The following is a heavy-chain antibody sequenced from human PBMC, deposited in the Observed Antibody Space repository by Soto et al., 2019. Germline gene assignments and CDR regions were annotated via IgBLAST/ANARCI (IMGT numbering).Heavy chain of an antibody. CDR2: INPNSGVT. CDR1: GYTFTGYH. CDR3: ARRLGLLVTPIPGY. Sequence: QVELVQSGAEVKKPGASVKVSCKASGYTFTGYHMHWVQQAPGQGLEWMGWINPNSGVTIYAQKFQGRVIMTRETPITTAYMELSRLTPDDTAVYYCARRLGLLVTPIPGYWGQGTLVTVSS. D-gene: IGHD2-21*02. J-gene: IGHJ4*02. V-gene: IGHV1-2*02.